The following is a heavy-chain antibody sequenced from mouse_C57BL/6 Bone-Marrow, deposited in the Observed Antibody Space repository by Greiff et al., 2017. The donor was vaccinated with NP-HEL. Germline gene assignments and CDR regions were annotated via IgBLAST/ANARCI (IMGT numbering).Heavy chain of an antibody. CDR1: GFTFTDYY. CDR2: IRNKANGYTT. J-gene: IGHJ4*01. CDR3: ARYGGLYDYDDAMDY. V-gene: IGHV7-3*01. D-gene: IGHD2-4*01. Sequence: EVKLVESGGGLVHPGGSLSLSCAASGFTFTDYYMSWVRQPPGKALEWLGFIRNKANGYTTEYSASVKGRFTISRDNSPSILYLQMNALRAEDSATYYCARYGGLYDYDDAMDYWGQGTSVTVSS.